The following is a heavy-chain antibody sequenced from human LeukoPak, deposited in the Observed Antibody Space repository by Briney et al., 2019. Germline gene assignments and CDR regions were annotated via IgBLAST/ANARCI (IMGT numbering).Heavy chain of an antibody. J-gene: IGHJ3*02. CDR1: GFTFSSYA. CDR2: ISGSGGST. CDR3: ASDEIVVVISENAFDI. Sequence: GGSLRLSCAASGFTFSSYAMSWVRQAPGKGLEWVSAISGSGGSTYYADSVKGRFTISRDNSKNTLYLQMNSLRAEDTAVYYCASDEIVVVISENAFDIWGQGTMVTVSS. V-gene: IGHV3-23*01. D-gene: IGHD3-22*01.